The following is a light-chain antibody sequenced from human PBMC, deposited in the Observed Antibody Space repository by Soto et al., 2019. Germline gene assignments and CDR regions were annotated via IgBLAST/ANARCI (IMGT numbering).Light chain of an antibody. J-gene: IGLJ1*01. CDR2: EVS. V-gene: IGLV2-14*01. CDR3: SSYIGSSTYV. CDR1: SSDVGGYNY. Sequence: QAAVTQPACVSGSPGQSITISCTGTSSDVGGYNYVSWYQQHPGKAPKLMIYEVSNRPSGVSNRFSGSKSGNTASLTISGLQAEDEADYYCSSYIGSSTYVFGTGTKVTVL.